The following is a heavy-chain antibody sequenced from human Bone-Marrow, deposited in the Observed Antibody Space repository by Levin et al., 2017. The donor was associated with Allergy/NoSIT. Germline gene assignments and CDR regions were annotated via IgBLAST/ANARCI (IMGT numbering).Heavy chain of an antibody. V-gene: IGHV4-61*10. CDR3: ARDLITMLRGVPAGAFDF. Sequence: PSETLSLTCSVSGGSLSSGSYYWSWIRQPAGKGLEWIGRIFYSGSTQYNPSLKSRVTISVDTSKNQFSLKLSSVTAADPAVYYCARDLITMLRGVPAGAFDFWGRGTKVTVSS. CDR2: IFYSGST. D-gene: IGHD3-10*01. CDR1: GGSLSSGSYY. J-gene: IGHJ3*01.